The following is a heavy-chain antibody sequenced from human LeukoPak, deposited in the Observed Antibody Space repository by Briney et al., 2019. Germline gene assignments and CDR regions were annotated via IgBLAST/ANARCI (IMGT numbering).Heavy chain of an antibody. CDR3: AQYQDASDI. J-gene: IGHJ3*02. Sequence: GGSLRLSCSAAGFTFSNYALIWVRQAPGRGLEWVSTISASGGDTYYADSVKGRFTMSRDNSKNSLYLQMSSLRAEDTAVYYCAQYQDASDIWGQGTVVTVSS. CDR1: GFTFSNYA. CDR2: ISASGGDT. V-gene: IGHV3-23*01.